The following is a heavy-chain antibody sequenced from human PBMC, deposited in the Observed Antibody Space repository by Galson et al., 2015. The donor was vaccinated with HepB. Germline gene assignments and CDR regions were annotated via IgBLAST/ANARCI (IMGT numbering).Heavy chain of an antibody. CDR3: ARDSIAAAGRFDY. CDR1: GFTFSSYA. D-gene: IGHD6-13*01. Sequence: SLRLSCAASGFTFSSYAMHWVRQAPGKGLEWVAVISYDGSNKYYADSVKGRFTISRDNSKNTLYLQMNSLRAEDTAVYYCARDSIAAAGRFDYWGQGTLVTVSS. J-gene: IGHJ4*02. CDR2: ISYDGSNK. V-gene: IGHV3-30-3*01.